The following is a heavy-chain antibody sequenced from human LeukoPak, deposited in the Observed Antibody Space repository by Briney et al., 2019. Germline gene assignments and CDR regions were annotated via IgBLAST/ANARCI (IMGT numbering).Heavy chain of an antibody. J-gene: IGHJ6*03. V-gene: IGHV4-59*10. CDR3: ARGINGGDYDAGYYYYYMDV. D-gene: IGHD4-17*01. Sequence: PSETLSLTCAVYGGSFSGYYWSWIRQPAGKGLEWIGRIYTSGSTNYNPSLKSRVTMSAGTSKNQFSLKLSSVTAADTAVYYCARGINGGDYDAGYYYYYMDVWGKGTTVTISS. CDR2: IYTSGST. CDR1: GGSFSGYY.